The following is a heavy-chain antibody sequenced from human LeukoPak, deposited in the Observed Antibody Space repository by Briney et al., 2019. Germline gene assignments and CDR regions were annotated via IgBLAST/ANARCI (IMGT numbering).Heavy chain of an antibody. CDR3: SKYGCVNGICYFEK. CDR2: ISGSNT. V-gene: IGHV3-23*01. J-gene: IGHJ4*02. CDR1: GFSFSSNA. D-gene: IGHD2-8*01. Sequence: PGGSVRLSCLASGFSFSSNAMNWVRQAPGKGLEWVSGISGSNTYYADSVKGRFTISRDSSKNTMDLQMNNLRAEDTAVYYCSKYGCVNGICYFEKWGQGTLVTVSS.